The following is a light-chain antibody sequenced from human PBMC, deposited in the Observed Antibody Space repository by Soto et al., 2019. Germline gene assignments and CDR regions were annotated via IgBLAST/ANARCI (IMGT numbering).Light chain of an antibody. CDR1: QSISGY. CDR3: QQTFKTPLT. Sequence: DIQMTQSPSSLSASVVDRVTITFLASQSISGYLTWFQQKPGKAPKLLIHGAFRLRSGVPSRFSGSGSGTDFTLTISSLQPEDFATYYCQQTFKTPLTFGGGTKVDIK. J-gene: IGKJ4*01. V-gene: IGKV1-39*01. CDR2: GAF.